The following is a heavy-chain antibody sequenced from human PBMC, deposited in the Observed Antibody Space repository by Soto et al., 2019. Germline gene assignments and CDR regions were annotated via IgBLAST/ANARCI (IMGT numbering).Heavy chain of an antibody. CDR1: GYSFTGYY. V-gene: IGHV1-46*01. D-gene: IGHD3-22*01. J-gene: IGHJ6*02. CDR2: INPSGGST. CDR3: ARAGKDYYDSSGYYNYYYGMDV. Sequence: ASVKVSCKASGYSFTGYYMHWVRQAPGQGLEWMGIINPSGGSTSYAQKFQGRVTMTRDTSTSTVYMELSSLRSEDTAVYYCARAGKDYYDSSGYYNYYYGMDVWGQGTTVTVSS.